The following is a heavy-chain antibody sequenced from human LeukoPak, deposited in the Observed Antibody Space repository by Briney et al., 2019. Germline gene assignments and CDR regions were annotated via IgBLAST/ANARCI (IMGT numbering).Heavy chain of an antibody. V-gene: IGHV4-39*07. CDR2: IYYSGST. CDR1: GGSISSSSYY. CDR3: ARAEGGHYYGSGPNWFDP. J-gene: IGHJ5*02. Sequence: SETLSLTCTVSGGSISSSSYYWGWIRQPPGKGLEWIGSIYYSGSTYYNPSLKSRVTISVDTSKNQFSLKLSSVTAADTAVYYCARAEGGHYYGSGPNWFDPWGQGTLVTVSS. D-gene: IGHD3-10*01.